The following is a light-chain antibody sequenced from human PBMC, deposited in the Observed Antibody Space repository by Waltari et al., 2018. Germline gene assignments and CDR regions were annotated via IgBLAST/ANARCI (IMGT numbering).Light chain of an antibody. CDR1: SGHSSYG. CDR2: LNNDGSH. CDR3: QTWGTGIQV. J-gene: IGLJ2*01. Sequence: QLVLTQSPSASASLGASVKLTCPLSSGHSSYGIAWHQQQPEKGPRYLMKLNNDGSHSKGDGIPDRFSGSSSGAEHYLTISSLQSEDEADYYCQTWGTGIQVFGGGTKLTVL. V-gene: IGLV4-69*02.